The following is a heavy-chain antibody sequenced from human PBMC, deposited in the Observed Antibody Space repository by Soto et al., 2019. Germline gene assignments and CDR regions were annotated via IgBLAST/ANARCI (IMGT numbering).Heavy chain of an antibody. CDR3: ARARGNDWYSDY. CDR1: GFSFSDYS. J-gene: IGHJ4*02. Sequence: PGGSLRLSCTASGFSFSDYSFNWVRQAPGKGLEWVSSLTHTGNNAYYADSVKGRFTISKDSADNSLILQMTSLRAEDTAVYHCARARGNDWYSDYWGQGTLVTVSS. D-gene: IGHD2-21*02. CDR2: LTHTGNNA. V-gene: IGHV3-21*01.